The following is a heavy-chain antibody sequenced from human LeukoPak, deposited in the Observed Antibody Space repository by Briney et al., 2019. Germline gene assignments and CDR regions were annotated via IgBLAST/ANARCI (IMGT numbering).Heavy chain of an antibody. J-gene: IGHJ1*01. CDR2: IRGSVGGT. V-gene: IGHV3-23*01. D-gene: IGHD4-17*01. CDR3: SRDPNGDYVGAFDFQR. CDR1: GFTFSTYA. Sequence: GGSLRLSCGVSGFTFSTYAMTWVRQAPGRGQEWVSSIRGSVGGTYYADSVRGRFTISRDNSKNTLYLQMNSLRAEDTAIYYCSRDPNGDYVGAFDFQRWGQGTLVTVSS.